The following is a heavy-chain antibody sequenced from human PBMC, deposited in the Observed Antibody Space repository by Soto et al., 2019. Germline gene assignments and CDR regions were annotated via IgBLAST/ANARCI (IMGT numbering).Heavy chain of an antibody. D-gene: IGHD6-6*01. V-gene: IGHV4-31*03. J-gene: IGHJ6*02. Sequence: QVQLQESGPGLVKPSQTLSLTCTVSGGSINCGGYYWTWIRQHPGKGLEWIGYNYYSGITYYNPSLKSRVTISLDTSKNQFSLKLSSVTAADTAVYYCARGSSIAGLYYGMDVWGQGTTVTVSS. CDR1: GGSINCGGYY. CDR3: ARGSSIAGLYYGMDV. CDR2: NYYSGIT.